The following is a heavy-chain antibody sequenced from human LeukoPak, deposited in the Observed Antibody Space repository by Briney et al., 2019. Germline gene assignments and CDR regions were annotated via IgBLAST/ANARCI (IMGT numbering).Heavy chain of an antibody. V-gene: IGHV3-21*01. J-gene: IGHJ4*02. CDR2: ISSSSSYI. CDR3: EREEGGNYGSSGIDY. Sequence: GGSLRLSCAASGFTFSSYSMNWVRQAPGKGLEWVASISSSSSYIYYADSVKGRFTISRDNAKNSLYLQMNSLRAEDTAVYYCEREEGGNYGSSGIDYWGQGTLVTVSS. CDR1: GFTFSSYS. D-gene: IGHD3-22*01.